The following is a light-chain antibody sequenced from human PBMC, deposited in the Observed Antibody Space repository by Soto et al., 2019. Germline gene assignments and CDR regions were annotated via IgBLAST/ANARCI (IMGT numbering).Light chain of an antibody. Sequence: QSVLTQPPSVSGAPGQRVSISCTGSTSNIGAPYDVHWYQHLPGTAPKLLIYGDNNRPSGVPDRFSGSKSGTSASLAITRLQAEDEADYYCGVWDGSLRLYVFGTGTKLTVL. CDR2: GDN. V-gene: IGLV1-40*01. J-gene: IGLJ1*01. CDR3: GVWDGSLRLYV. CDR1: TSNIGAPYD.